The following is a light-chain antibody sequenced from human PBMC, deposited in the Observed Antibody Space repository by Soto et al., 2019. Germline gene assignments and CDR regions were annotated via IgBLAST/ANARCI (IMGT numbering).Light chain of an antibody. CDR2: EVN. CDR3: SAYIASITSHV. CDR1: SSDVGSHKS. Sequence: QSALTQPPSVSGSPGQSVTISCSGSSSDVGSHKSVSWYKQAPGTSPKLIIFEVNNRPSGVPDRFPESKSGNTASLTISGLQPEDEADCYCSAYIASITSHVFGTGTKVTVL. J-gene: IGLJ1*01. V-gene: IGLV2-18*02.